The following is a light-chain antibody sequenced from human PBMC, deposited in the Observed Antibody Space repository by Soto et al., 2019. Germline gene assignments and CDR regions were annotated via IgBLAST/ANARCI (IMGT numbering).Light chain of an antibody. Sequence: EIVLTQSPGTLSLSPGERATLSCRASQSVSSNLAWYQQKPGQAPRLLMSGASSRATGTPDRFSGSGSGTDFTLTISRLEPEDFAVYYCQQFATSPITFGGGTRLEIK. CDR1: QSVSSN. CDR3: QQFATSPIT. CDR2: GAS. V-gene: IGKV3-20*01. J-gene: IGKJ5*01.